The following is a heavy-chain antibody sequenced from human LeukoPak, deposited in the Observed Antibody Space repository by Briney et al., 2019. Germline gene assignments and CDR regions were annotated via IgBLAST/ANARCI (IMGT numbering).Heavy chain of an antibody. V-gene: IGHV1-18*01. CDR3: ASAAGSFPHYYDSSGYHC. J-gene: IGHJ4*02. D-gene: IGHD3-22*01. Sequence: GASVKVSCKASGYTFTSYGISWVRQAPGQGLEWMGWISAYNGNTNYAQKLQGRVTMTTDTSTSTAYMELRSLRSDDTAVYYCASAAGSFPHYYDSSGYHCWGQGTLVTVSS. CDR1: GYTFTSYG. CDR2: ISAYNGNT.